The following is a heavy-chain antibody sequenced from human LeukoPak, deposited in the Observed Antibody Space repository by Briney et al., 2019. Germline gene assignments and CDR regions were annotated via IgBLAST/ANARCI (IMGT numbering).Heavy chain of an antibody. D-gene: IGHD2-2*01. Sequence: GGSLRLSCAASGFTFSEYTMNWVRQAPGKGLEGLSSIGTAGNYIFYAASVQGRFTISRDHATDSLSLEMTRLRVEDTATYYCATILFCASASCLWGQGTLVTVSS. CDR1: GFTFSEYT. V-gene: IGHV3-21*01. CDR3: ATILFCASASCL. CDR2: IGTAGNYI. J-gene: IGHJ4*02.